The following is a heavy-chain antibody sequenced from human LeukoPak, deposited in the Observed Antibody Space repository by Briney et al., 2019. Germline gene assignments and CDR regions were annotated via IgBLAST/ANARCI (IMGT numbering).Heavy chain of an antibody. D-gene: IGHD3-9*01. V-gene: IGHV4-39*01. J-gene: IGHJ4*02. CDR3: ARHQTYYDILTGYYKTYYFDY. CDR1: GGSISTSNYY. CDR2: IYYSGST. Sequence: SETLSLTCTVSGGSISTSNYYWGWIRQPPGKGLEWIGSIYYSGSTYYNPSLKSRVTISVDTSKNQFSLKLSSVTAADTAVYYCARHQTYYDILTGYYKTYYFDYWGQGTLVTVSS.